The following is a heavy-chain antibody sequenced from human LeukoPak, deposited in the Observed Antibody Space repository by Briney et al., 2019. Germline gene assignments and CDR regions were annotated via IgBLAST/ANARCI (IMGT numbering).Heavy chain of an antibody. J-gene: IGHJ5*02. CDR3: ARRPNWNYSNWFDP. CDR1: GASISSSSYN. V-gene: IGHV4-39*01. Sequence: SETLSLSCTVSGASISSSSYNWGWIRPPPGKGLVWIGNIYYSESTYYNPSLKSRVTMSIDTSRNQFSLKLRSVTAADTAVYYCARRPNWNYSNWFDPWGQGTLVTVSS. D-gene: IGHD1-7*01. CDR2: IYYSEST.